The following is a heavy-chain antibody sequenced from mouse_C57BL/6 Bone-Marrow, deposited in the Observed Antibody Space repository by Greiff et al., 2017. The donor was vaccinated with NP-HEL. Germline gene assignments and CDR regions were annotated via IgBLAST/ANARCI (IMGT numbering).Heavy chain of an antibody. CDR1: GYPFTSYW. CDR2: IYPGRGST. Sequence: QVQLQQPGAELVKPGASVKMSCKASGYPFTSYWITWVKQRPGQGLEWFGDIYPGRGSTNYNEKFKSKATLTVDTSSSTAYMQLSSRTSEDSAVYYCARATFITTVVLDYWGQGTTLTVSA. V-gene: IGHV1-55*01. CDR3: ARATFITTVVLDY. D-gene: IGHD1-1*01. J-gene: IGHJ2*01.